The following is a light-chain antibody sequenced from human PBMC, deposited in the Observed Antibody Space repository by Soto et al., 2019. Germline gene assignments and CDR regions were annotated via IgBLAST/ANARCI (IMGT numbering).Light chain of an antibody. CDR1: SSDVGGYNY. CDR3: SSYTSSSTVV. V-gene: IGLV2-14*01. CDR2: EVS. Sequence: QSVLTQPASVSGSPGQSITISCTGTSSDVGGYNYVSWYQQHPGKAPKLMIYEVSNRPSGVSNRFSGSKSGNTASLTISGLQAEDEGEYYCSSYTSSSTVVFGGGTKVTVL. J-gene: IGLJ2*01.